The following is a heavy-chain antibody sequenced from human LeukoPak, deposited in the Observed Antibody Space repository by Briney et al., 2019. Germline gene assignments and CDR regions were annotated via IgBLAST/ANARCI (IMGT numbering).Heavy chain of an antibody. Sequence: PGGSLRLSCAASGFTFSSYSMNWVRQAPGKGLEWVSSISSSSSYIYYADSVKGRFTISRDNAKNSLYLQMNSLRAENTAVYYCARERCGGDCYTHGAFDIWGQGKMVTVSS. CDR1: GFTFSSYS. J-gene: IGHJ3*02. D-gene: IGHD2-21*01. CDR2: ISSSSSYI. CDR3: ARERCGGDCYTHGAFDI. V-gene: IGHV3-21*01.